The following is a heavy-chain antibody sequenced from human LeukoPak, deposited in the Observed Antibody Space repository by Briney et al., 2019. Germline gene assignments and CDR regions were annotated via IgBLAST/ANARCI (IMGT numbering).Heavy chain of an antibody. V-gene: IGHV3-48*01. D-gene: IGHD4-23*01. CDR2: ITASGTAM. J-gene: IGHJ3*02. CDR1: GFTFSSYS. Sequence: GGSLRLSCAASGFTFSSYSMNWVRQAPGKGLEWVSHITASGTAMFYADSVKGRFTISRDNSKNTLYLQMNSLRAEDTAVYYCATLSQGGNSLVSDIWGQGTMVTVSS. CDR3: ATLSQGGNSLVSDI.